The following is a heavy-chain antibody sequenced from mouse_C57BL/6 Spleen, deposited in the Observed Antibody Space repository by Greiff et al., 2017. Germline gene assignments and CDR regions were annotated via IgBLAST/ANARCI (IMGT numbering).Heavy chain of an antibody. D-gene: IGHD2-1*01. Sequence: QVQLKQPGAELVKPGASVKVSCKASGYTFTSYWMHWVKQRPGQGLEWIGRIHPSDSDTNYNQKFKGKATLTVDKSSSTAYMQLSSLTSEDSAVYDCAISPRYGNYAWFAYWGQGTLVTVSA. V-gene: IGHV1-74*01. J-gene: IGHJ3*01. CDR1: GYTFTSYW. CDR2: IHPSDSDT. CDR3: AISPRYGNYAWFAY.